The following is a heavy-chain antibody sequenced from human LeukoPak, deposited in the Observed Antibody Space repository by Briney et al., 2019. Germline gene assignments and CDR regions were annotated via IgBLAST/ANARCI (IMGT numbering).Heavy chain of an antibody. CDR1: GYTFTSYD. J-gene: IGHJ4*02. Sequence: GASVKVSCKASGYTFTSYDINWVRQATGQGLEWMGWMNPNSGNTGYAQKFQGRVTITRNTSISTAYMELSSLRSEDTAVYYCARAQYYYGSWMFYYWGQGTLVTVSS. D-gene: IGHD3-10*01. V-gene: IGHV1-8*03. CDR3: ARAQYYYGSWMFYY. CDR2: MNPNSGNT.